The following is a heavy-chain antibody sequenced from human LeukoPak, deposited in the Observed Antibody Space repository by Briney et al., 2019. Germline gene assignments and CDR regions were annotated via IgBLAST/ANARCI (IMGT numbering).Heavy chain of an antibody. CDR1: GFTFSSYS. J-gene: IGHJ3*02. D-gene: IGHD3-22*01. V-gene: IGHV3-21*04. CDR3: ARVRRPLYYYDSSGYYRNAFDI. Sequence: GGSLRLSCAASGFTFSSYSMNWVRQAPGKGLEWVSSISSSSSYIYYADSVKGRFTISRDNAKNSLYLQMNSLRAEDTAVYYCARVRRPLYYYDSSGYYRNAFDIWGQGTMVTVSS. CDR2: ISSSSSYI.